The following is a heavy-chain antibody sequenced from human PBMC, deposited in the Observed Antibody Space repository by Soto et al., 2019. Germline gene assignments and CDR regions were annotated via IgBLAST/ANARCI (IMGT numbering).Heavy chain of an antibody. CDR3: ARIDMGYRYGQKTPSDYGMDV. CDR1: GGSISSGDYY. CDR2: IYYSGST. D-gene: IGHD5-18*01. J-gene: IGHJ6*02. V-gene: IGHV4-30-4*01. Sequence: SETLSLTCTVSGGSISSGDYYWSWIRQPPGKGLEWIGYIYYSGSTYYNPSLKSRVTISVDTSKNQFSLKLSSVTAADTSVYYCARIDMGYRYGQKTPSDYGMDVWGQGTTVTVYS.